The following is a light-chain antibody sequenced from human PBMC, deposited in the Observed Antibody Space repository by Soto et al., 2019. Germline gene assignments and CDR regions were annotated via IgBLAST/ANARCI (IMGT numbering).Light chain of an antibody. CDR2: DAS. J-gene: IGKJ4*01. CDR3: QQRHTWPTT. V-gene: IGKV3-11*01. Sequence: EIVLTQSPATLSLSPGERATLSCRASQFINTYVAWYQHRPGQGPRLLIYDASKRATGIPARFSGSGSGTDFTLTISSLEPEDFGIYYCQQRHTWPTTFGGGAKVEI. CDR1: QFINTY.